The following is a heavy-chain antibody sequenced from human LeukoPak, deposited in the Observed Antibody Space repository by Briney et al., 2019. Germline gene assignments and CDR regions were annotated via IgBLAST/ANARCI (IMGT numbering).Heavy chain of an antibody. D-gene: IGHD6-13*01. CDR1: GFTFSSYS. CDR2: ISSSSSSYI. V-gene: IGHV3-21*01. CDR3: ARVAAGRRGCDY. J-gene: IGHJ4*02. Sequence: GGSLRLSCAASGFTFSSYSMNWVRQAPGKGLEWVSSISSSSSSYIYYADSVKGRFTISRDNAKNSLYLQMNSLRAEDTAAYYCARVAAGRRGCDYWGQGTLVTVSS.